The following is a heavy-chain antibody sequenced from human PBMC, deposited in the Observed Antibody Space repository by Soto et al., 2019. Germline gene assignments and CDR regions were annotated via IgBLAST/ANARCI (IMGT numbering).Heavy chain of an antibody. CDR2: IYSGGYT. CDR3: GATPGGGGY. CDR1: GFTVSNNY. J-gene: IGHJ4*02. Sequence: EVQLVESGGGLIQPGGSLRLSCAVSGFTVSNNYMSWVRQAPGKGLEGVSVIYSGGYTAYGDSVKGRFTISRANSKNTLFLKINSRRAADPACFYGGATPGGGGYWGQGTLVTVSS. D-gene: IGHD1-26*01. V-gene: IGHV3-53*01.